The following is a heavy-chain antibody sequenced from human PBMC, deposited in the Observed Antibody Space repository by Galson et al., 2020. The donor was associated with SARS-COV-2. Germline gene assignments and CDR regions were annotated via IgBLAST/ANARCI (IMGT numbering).Heavy chain of an antibody. CDR2: ISYDGNTK. CDR3: AKETYYYDSSEFDY. CDR1: GFTFSDFA. Sequence: QAGGSLRLSCAASGFTFSDFAMHWVRQAPGKGLEWVAIISYDGNTKYNTDSVKGRFTISRDNSKNTLYLHMNSLRVEDTAVYYCAKETYYYDSSEFDYWGQGTLVTVSS. J-gene: IGHJ4*02. V-gene: IGHV3-30*10. D-gene: IGHD3-22*01.